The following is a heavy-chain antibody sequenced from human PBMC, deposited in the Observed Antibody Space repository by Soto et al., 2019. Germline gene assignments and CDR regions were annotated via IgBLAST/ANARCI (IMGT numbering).Heavy chain of an antibody. J-gene: IGHJ1*01. CDR1: GFTLSSYA. CDR2: ISGSGGST. CDR3: AKAPLQLEPGDGYFQQ. D-gene: IGHD6-13*01. Sequence: EVQLLESGGGLVQPGGSLRLSCAASGFTLSSYAMSWVRQAPGKGLEWVSVISGSGGSTYYADSVKGRFTISRDKTKTTLYLQMNSLTGEDTAVHDGAKAPLQLEPGDGYFQQLGQGNLVTVS. V-gene: IGHV3-23*01.